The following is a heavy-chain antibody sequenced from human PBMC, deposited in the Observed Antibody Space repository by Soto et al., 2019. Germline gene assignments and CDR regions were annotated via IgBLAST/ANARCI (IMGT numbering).Heavy chain of an antibody. CDR2: IYPGDSDT. J-gene: IGHJ6*02. CDR3: ARGEGSSWSLYYGMDV. D-gene: IGHD6-13*01. V-gene: IGHV5-51*01. Sequence: GESLKISCKGSGYSFTSYWIGWVRQMPGKGLEWMGIIYPGDSDTRYSPSFQGQVTISADKSTSTAYLQWSSLKASDTAMYYCARGEGSSWSLYYGMDVWGPGTTVTVSS. CDR1: GYSFTSYW.